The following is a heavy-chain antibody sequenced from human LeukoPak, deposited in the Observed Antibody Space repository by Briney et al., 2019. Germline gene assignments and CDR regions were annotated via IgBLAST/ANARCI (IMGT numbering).Heavy chain of an antibody. CDR1: GGSISSYY. CDR3: ARNGWLSHYYYYYMDV. J-gene: IGHJ6*03. CDR2: IYYSGST. Sequence: SETLSLTCTVSGGSISSYYWSLIRQPPGKGLEWIGYIYYSGSTNYNPSLRSRVTISVDTSKNQFSLKLSSVTAADTAVYYCARNGWLSHYYYYYMDVWGKGTTVTVSS. D-gene: IGHD5-12*01. V-gene: IGHV4-59*01.